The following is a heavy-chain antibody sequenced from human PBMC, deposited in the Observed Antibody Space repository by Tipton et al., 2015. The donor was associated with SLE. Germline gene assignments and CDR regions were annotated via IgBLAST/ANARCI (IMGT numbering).Heavy chain of an antibody. D-gene: IGHD6-19*01. J-gene: IGHJ4*02. Sequence: TLSLTCTVSGGSINGYYWNWIRQPPGKALEWIGYIYNIGSTSTNPSLKSRVTTSLDTSKNQFSLRLTSVTAADTAVYYCARDSPTVAGTFDSWGQGTLVTVSS. V-gene: IGHV4-59*01. CDR2: IYNIGST. CDR1: GGSINGYY. CDR3: ARDSPTVAGTFDS.